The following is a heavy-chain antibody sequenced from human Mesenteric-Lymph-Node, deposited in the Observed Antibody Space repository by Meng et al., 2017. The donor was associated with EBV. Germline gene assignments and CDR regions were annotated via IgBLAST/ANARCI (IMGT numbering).Heavy chain of an antibody. CDR2: TYYSGST. J-gene: IGHJ5*02. Sequence: QLQLQSSGHGLVKPSGTLSLTCMVSGGSISSTNYYWGWIRQPPGKGLEWIGNTYYSGSTYYNPSLNSRVAISLDTSKNQFSLKLSSVTAADTAVYYCASRGYSYALGGFDPWGQGTLVTVSS. V-gene: IGHV4-39*07. CDR3: ASRGYSYALGGFDP. CDR1: GGSISSTNYY. D-gene: IGHD5-18*01.